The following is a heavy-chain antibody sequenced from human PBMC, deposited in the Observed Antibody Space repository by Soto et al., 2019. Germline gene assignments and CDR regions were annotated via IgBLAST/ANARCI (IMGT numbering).Heavy chain of an antibody. CDR1: GFTFSSYS. V-gene: IGHV3-23*01. CDR3: VKKRILAAGSINFDS. D-gene: IGHD3-9*01. J-gene: IGHJ4*02. Sequence: EVQLLESGGDLVQPGGSLRLSCAASGFTFSSYSMGWVRQAPGKGLEWISIVGFDGASTYYADSVKGRFTISRDNSQSTLSLRMSSLRAEDTGIDYCVKKRILAAGSINFDSWGQGSLVTVSS. CDR2: VGFDGAST.